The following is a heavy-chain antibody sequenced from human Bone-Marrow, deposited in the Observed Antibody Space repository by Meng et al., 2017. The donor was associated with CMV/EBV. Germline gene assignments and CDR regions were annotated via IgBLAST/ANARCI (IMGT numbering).Heavy chain of an antibody. Sequence: SVKGSCKASGGIFSNYGFTWVRQAPGQGLEWMGGIIPVSGTTYYAQMFQGRVTITTDESTSTAYMELSSLRSEDTAVYYCARDDRYRWLQSYGMDVWGQGTTVTGSS. J-gene: IGHJ6*02. CDR2: IIPVSGTT. CDR1: GGIFSNYG. V-gene: IGHV1-69*05. D-gene: IGHD5-24*01. CDR3: ARDDRYRWLQSYGMDV.